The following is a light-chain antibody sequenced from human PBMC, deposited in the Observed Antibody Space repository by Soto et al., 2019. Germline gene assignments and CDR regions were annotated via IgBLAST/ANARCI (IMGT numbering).Light chain of an antibody. CDR2: AAS. CDR1: QSISIY. CDR3: QQSYSSPPT. Sequence: DIQMTQSPSSLSASVGDRVTITCRASQSISIYLNWYKQQPGKAPKLLIYAASSLQSGVPSRFGGSGSGTDFTLTISSLQPEDFATYYCQQSYSSPPTFGQGTKVEIK. J-gene: IGKJ1*01. V-gene: IGKV1-39*01.